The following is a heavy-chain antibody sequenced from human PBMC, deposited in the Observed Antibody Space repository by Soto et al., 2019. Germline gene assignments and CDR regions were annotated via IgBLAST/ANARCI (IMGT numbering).Heavy chain of an antibody. CDR1: GGSISSYY. CDR3: AREGGAMVRGVPDY. J-gene: IGHJ4*02. V-gene: IGHV4-59*12. CDR2: IYYSGST. D-gene: IGHD3-10*01. Sequence: SETLSLTCTVSGGSISSYYWSWIRQPPGKGLEWIGYIYYSGSTNYNPSLKSRVTISVDTSKNQFSLKLSSVTAADTAVYYCAREGGAMVRGVPDYWGQGTLVTVSS.